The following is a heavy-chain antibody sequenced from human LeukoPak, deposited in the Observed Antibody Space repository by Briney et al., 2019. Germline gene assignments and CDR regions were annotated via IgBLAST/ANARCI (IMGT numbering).Heavy chain of an antibody. CDR3: ASRPLSCISTNCRYFDN. V-gene: IGHV3-74*01. Sequence: GGSLRLSCAASGFTFSTYWMHWVRQAPGKGLVWVSRISSDGSITGYADSVKGRFTISRDNAKNTLYLQMNSLRAEDTAVYYCASRPLSCISTNCRYFDNWGQGTLVTVSS. J-gene: IGHJ4*02. CDR1: GFTFSTYW. D-gene: IGHD2-2*01. CDR2: ISSDGSIT.